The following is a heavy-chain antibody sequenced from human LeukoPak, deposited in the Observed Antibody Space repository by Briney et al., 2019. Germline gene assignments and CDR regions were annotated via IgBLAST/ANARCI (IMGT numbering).Heavy chain of an antibody. V-gene: IGHV1-3*01. J-gene: IGHJ4*02. CDR1: GYTFTSYA. Sequence: ASVKVSCKASGYTFTSYAMHWVRQAPGQRFEWMGWINAGNGNTKYSQNFQGRVTITRDTSASTAYMELSSLRFEDTAVYYCARDPWLVRGDYWGQGTLVTVSS. D-gene: IGHD6-19*01. CDR2: INAGNGNT. CDR3: ARDPWLVRGDY.